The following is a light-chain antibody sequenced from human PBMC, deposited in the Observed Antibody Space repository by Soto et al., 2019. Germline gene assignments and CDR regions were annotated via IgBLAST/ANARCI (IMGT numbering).Light chain of an antibody. Sequence: ETVMTQSPATLSVSPGERATLSCRASQSVSSNLAWYQQTPGQAPRLLIFAASTRATGIPARFSGSGSGTEFPLTISSLQSEDFAVYYCQQYNDWPRTFGQGTNLQIK. V-gene: IGKV3-15*01. CDR3: QQYNDWPRT. CDR1: QSVSSN. J-gene: IGKJ2*01. CDR2: AAS.